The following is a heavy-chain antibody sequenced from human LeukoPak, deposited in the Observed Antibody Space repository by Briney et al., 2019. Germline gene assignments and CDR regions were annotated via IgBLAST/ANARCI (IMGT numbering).Heavy chain of an antibody. CDR3: ALSPPYREPIDY. Sequence: ASVKVSCKASGYTLTSYYMHWVRQAPGQGLEWMGIINPSGGSTSYAQKFRGRVTMTRDTSTSTVYMELSSLRSEDTAVYYCALSPPYREPIDYWGQGTLVTVSS. D-gene: IGHD1-14*01. J-gene: IGHJ4*02. CDR2: INPSGGST. CDR1: GYTLTSYY. V-gene: IGHV1-46*01.